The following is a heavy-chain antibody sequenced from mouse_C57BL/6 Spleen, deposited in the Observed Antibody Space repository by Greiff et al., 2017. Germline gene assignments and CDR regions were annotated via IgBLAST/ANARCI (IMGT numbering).Heavy chain of an antibody. CDR1: GYTFTSYW. D-gene: IGHD2-2*01. CDR3: ARADGYDNYFDY. V-gene: IGHV1-55*01. J-gene: IGHJ2*01. CDR2: IYPGSGST. Sequence: QVQLKQPGAELVKPGASVKMSCKASGYTFTSYWITWVKQRPGQGLEWIGDIYPGSGSTNYNEKFKSKATLTVDTSSSTAYMQLSSLTSEDSAVYYCARADGYDNYFDYWGQGTTLTVSS.